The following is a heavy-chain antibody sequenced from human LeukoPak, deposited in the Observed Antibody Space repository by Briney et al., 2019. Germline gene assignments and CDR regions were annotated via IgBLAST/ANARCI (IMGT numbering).Heavy chain of an antibody. D-gene: IGHD4-23*01. J-gene: IGHJ4*02. V-gene: IGHV3-33*01. CDR2: IWYDGSNK. CDR3: ARTPSYGGNSGLGGC. CDR1: GFTFSSYG. Sequence: GRSLRLSCAASGFTFSSYGMHWVRQAPGKGLEWVAVIWYDGSNKYYADSVKGRFTISRDNSKNTLYLQMNSLRAEDTAVYYCARTPSYGGNSGLGGCWGQGTLVTVSS.